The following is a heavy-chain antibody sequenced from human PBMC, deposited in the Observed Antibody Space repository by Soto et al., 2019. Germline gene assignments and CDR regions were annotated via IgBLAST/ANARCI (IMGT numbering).Heavy chain of an antibody. D-gene: IGHD6-13*01. V-gene: IGHV4-34*01. Sequence: QVQLQQWGAGLLKPSETLSLTCAVYGGTFNGYYWNWIRQSPGQGLQWIGEINHSGNTNYNPSLQSRVTVSVDPSERQGSLKLSSVTAADTAVYYCARGSRIAAADAPIDYWGQGTLVTVSS. CDR1: GGTFNGYY. CDR3: ARGSRIAAADAPIDY. CDR2: INHSGNT. J-gene: IGHJ4*02.